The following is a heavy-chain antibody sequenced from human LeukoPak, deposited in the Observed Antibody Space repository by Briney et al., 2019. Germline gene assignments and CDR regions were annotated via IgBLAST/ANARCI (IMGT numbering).Heavy chain of an antibody. V-gene: IGHV1-2*02. CDR1: GYTFTGYY. CDR2: INPNSGGT. D-gene: IGHD6-19*01. Sequence: ASVKGSCKASGYTFTGYYMHWVRQAPGQGLEWMGWINPNSGGTNYAQKFQGRVTMTRDTSISTAYMELSRLRSDDTAVYYCARDSRYSSGLFDYWGQGTLVTVSS. J-gene: IGHJ4*02. CDR3: ARDSRYSSGLFDY.